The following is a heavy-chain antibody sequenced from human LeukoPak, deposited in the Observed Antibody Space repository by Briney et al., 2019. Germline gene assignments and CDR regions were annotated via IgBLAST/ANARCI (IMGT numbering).Heavy chain of an antibody. V-gene: IGHV1-69*05. CDR1: GGTFSSYA. CDR2: IIPIFGTA. D-gene: IGHD3-9*01. CDR3: ARNPISYDILTGYYLSY. J-gene: IGHJ4*02. Sequence: SVKVSCKASGGTFSSYAISWVRQAPGQGLEWMGRIIPIFGTANYAQKFQGRVTITTDESTSTAYMELSSLRSEDTAVYYCARNPISYDILTGYYLSYWGQGTLVTVSS.